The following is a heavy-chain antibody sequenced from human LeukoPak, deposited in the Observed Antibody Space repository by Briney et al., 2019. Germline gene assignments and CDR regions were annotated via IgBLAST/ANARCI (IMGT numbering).Heavy chain of an antibody. CDR1: GFTFSSNG. Sequence: GGSLRLSCAASGFTFSSNGMHWVRQAPGKGLEWVAVIWYDGSDKYYADSVKGRFTITRDNSKNTLYLQMNSLRVEDTAVYYCARDEGRFLEWFFGYWGQGTLVTVSS. D-gene: IGHD3-3*01. V-gene: IGHV3-33*01. J-gene: IGHJ4*02. CDR3: ARDEGRFLEWFFGY. CDR2: IWYDGSDK.